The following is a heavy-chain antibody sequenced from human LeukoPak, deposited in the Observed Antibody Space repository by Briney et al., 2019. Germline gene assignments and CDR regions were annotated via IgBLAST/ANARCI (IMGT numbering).Heavy chain of an antibody. V-gene: IGHV4-30-4*01. CDR1: GGSISSGDYY. CDR2: IYYSGST. CDR3: ARDVASRYFDWLLGDAFDI. D-gene: IGHD3-9*01. J-gene: IGHJ3*02. Sequence: SETLSLTCTVSGGSISSGDYYWSWIRQPPGKGLEWIGYIYYSGSTYYNPSLKSRVTISVDTSKNQFSLKLSSVTAADTAVYYCARDVASRYFDWLLGDAFDIWGQGTMVTVSS.